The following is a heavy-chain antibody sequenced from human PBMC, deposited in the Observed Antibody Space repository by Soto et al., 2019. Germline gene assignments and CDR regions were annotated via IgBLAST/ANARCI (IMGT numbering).Heavy chain of an antibody. CDR2: IGGSGGAR. Sequence: EVQMLESGGGLVQPGGSLRLSCATSGFTLSSSAMSWVRQVPGKGLEGVATIGGSGGARYYADSVKGRFTISRDNSKNTLDLEENSLRAEDTALYYCAILASSTWRGYFDYWGQGTLVTVSS. D-gene: IGHD2-2*01. CDR1: GFTLSSSA. CDR3: AILASSTWRGYFDY. J-gene: IGHJ4*02. V-gene: IGHV3-23*01.